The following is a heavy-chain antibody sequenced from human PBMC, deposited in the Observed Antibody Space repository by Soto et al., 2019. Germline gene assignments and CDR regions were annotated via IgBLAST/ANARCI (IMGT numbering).Heavy chain of an antibody. CDR1: GYTLTELS. CDR3: ATDMVAARPNAFDI. V-gene: IGHV1-24*01. D-gene: IGHD6-6*01. Sequence: GASVKVSCKVSGYTLTELSMHWVRQAPGKGLEWMGGFDPEDGETIYAQKFQGRVTMTEDTSTDTAYMELSSLRSEDTAVYYCATDMVAARPNAFDIWGQGTMVTVSS. CDR2: FDPEDGET. J-gene: IGHJ3*02.